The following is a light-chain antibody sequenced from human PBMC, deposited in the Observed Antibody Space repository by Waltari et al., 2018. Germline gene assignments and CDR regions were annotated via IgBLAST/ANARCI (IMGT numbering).Light chain of an antibody. Sequence: QSALTQPAAVSGSPGQSVTISCTGASSEIGRYDIVSWYQQHPGNAPKLVISDVSKRPSGVSDRFSGSKSGDTASLTISGLQFEDEADYYCCSYAGNYVWVFGGGTRLTVL. J-gene: IGLJ3*02. CDR2: DVS. CDR3: CSYAGNYVWV. V-gene: IGLV2-23*02. CDR1: SSEIGRYDI.